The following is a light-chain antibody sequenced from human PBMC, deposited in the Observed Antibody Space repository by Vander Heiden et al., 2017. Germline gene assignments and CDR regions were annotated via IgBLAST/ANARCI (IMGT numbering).Light chain of an antibody. CDR2: DAS. V-gene: IGKV3-11*01. CDR1: QSISTY. Sequence: EILLTQPPATLSLSPGERATLSCRASQSISTYLAWYQQKPGQAPRLLIYDASSRATGIPARFSGSGSGTDFTLTISSLEPDDFAVYFCQQHSNWPLTFGGGTKVEIK. J-gene: IGKJ4*01. CDR3: QQHSNWPLT.